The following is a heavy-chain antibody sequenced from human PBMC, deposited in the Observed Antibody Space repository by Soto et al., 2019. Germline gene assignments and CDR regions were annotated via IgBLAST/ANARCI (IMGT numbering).Heavy chain of an antibody. CDR3: ARDSSGCATNHFDF. Sequence: SQTLSLTCAISGDSVSSNSAAWNWIRQSQSRDLEWLGRTYYRSKWYNDYAVSVESRITINPDTSKNQFSLQLNSVTPEDTAVYYFARDSSGCATNHFDFWRQGSLVPVSS. CDR2: TYYRSKWYN. J-gene: IGHJ4*02. D-gene: IGHD6-19*01. V-gene: IGHV6-1*01. CDR1: GDSVSSNSAA.